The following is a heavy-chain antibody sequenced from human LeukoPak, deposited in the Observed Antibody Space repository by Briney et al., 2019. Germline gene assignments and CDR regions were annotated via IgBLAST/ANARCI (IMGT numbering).Heavy chain of an antibody. D-gene: IGHD1-26*01. J-gene: IGHJ3*02. CDR2: ISGGGDST. CDR1: GFTFSSYA. CDR3: AKIGWDDAFDI. V-gene: IGHV3-23*01. Sequence: GGSLRLSCAASGFTFSSYAMSWVRQAPEKGLEWVSLISGGGDSTYYADSVKGRFTISRDNSKNTLYLQMNSLRAEDTAVYYCAKIGWDDAFDIWGQGTMVTVSS.